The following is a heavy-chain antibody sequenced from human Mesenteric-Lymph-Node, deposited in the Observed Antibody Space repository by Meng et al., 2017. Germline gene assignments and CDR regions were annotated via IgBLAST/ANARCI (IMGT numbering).Heavy chain of an antibody. V-gene: IGHV3-7*01. CDR1: GFIFGGYW. CDR3: ARGGLGATINKYLDS. CDR2: IKEDGSFT. D-gene: IGHD1-26*01. Sequence: GESLKISCAGSGFIFGGYWMSWVRQAPGKGLEWVAHIKEDGSFTCYVDSVKGRFTISRDNAENSLYLQMNSLRGDDTAVYYCARGGLGATINKYLDSWGQGTLVTVSS. J-gene: IGHJ4*02.